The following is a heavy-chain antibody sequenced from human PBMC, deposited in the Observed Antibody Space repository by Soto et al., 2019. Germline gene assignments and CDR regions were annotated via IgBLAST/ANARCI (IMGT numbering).Heavy chain of an antibody. CDR3: ARDPGSDDILTGYHDGAYY. CDR1: GFTFSNAW. Sequence: EVQLVESGGGLVKPGGSLRLSCAASGFTFSNAWMSWVRQAPGKGLEWVGRIKSKTDGGTTDYAAPVKGRFTISRDDSKNTLYLQMNSLKTEDTAVYYCARDPGSDDILTGYHDGAYYWGQGTLVTVSS. J-gene: IGHJ4*02. CDR2: IKSKTDGGTT. D-gene: IGHD3-9*01. V-gene: IGHV3-15*01.